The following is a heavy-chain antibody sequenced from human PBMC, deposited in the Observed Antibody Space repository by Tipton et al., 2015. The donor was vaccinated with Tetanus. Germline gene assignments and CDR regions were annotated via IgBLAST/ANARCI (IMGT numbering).Heavy chain of an antibody. D-gene: IGHD3-16*02. CDR3: ARGAFIPSRYNWIDP. J-gene: IGHJ5*02. V-gene: IGHV3-23*01. CDR1: GFTFSDYA. CDR2: LSGSGNTA. Sequence: SLRLSCAASGFTFSDYAMSWVRQAPGTGLEWVSALSGSGNTAYYGDSVKGRLSITRDNSENTLYLQMNSLRAEDTAVYYCARGAFIPSRYNWIDPWGQGTLVTVSS.